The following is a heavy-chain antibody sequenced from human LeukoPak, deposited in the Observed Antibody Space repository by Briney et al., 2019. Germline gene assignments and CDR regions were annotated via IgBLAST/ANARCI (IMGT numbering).Heavy chain of an antibody. CDR1: GFTFDDYA. D-gene: IGHD3-10*01. CDR3: AKVSASRSIHDAFDI. V-gene: IGHV3-9*01. Sequence: PGRSLRLSCAASGFTFDDYAMHWVRQAPGKGLEWVSGISWNSGSIGYADSVKGRFTISRDNAKNSLYLQMNSLRAEDTALYYCAKVSASRSIHDAFDIWGQGTMVTVSS. J-gene: IGHJ3*02. CDR2: ISWNSGSI.